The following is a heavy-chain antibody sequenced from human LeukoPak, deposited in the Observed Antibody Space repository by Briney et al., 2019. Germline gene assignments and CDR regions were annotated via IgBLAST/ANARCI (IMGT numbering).Heavy chain of an antibody. J-gene: IGHJ4*02. CDR3: AREWVSVRGVIPDY. CDR2: IYSGGST. D-gene: IGHD3-10*01. Sequence: GGSLRLSCAASGFTVSSNYMSWVRQAPGKGLEWVSVIYSGGSTYYADSVKGRFTISRHNSKNTLYLQMNSLRAEDTAVYYCAREWVSVRGVIPDYWGQGTLVTVSS. V-gene: IGHV3-53*04. CDR1: GFTVSSNY.